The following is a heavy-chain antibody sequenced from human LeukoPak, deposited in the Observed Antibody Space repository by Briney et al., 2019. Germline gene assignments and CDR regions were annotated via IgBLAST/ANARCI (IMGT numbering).Heavy chain of an antibody. D-gene: IGHD5-18*01. CDR2: VSSSSSYI. Sequence: GGSLRLSCAASGFTFSTYSMNWVRQAPGKGLEWVSSVSSSSSYIYYADSVKGRFTISRDNAKNSLYLQMNSLRAEDTAVYFFARDLKGGVLGYSYGSGMDVWGQGTTVTVSS. J-gene: IGHJ6*02. CDR1: GFTFSTYS. CDR3: ARDLKGGVLGYSYGSGMDV. V-gene: IGHV3-21*01.